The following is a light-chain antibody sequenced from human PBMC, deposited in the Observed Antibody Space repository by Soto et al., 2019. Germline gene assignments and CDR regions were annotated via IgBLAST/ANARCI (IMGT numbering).Light chain of an antibody. J-gene: IGKJ3*01. Sequence: DIQMTQSPSSLSASVGDRVTITCRANQDISNFLAWYQQKPGKVPKLLIYAASILQSGVPFRFSGSGSGTDFTLTISSLQPEDVATYYCQKYNSAPPIIFGPGTKVDIK. V-gene: IGKV1-27*01. CDR3: QKYNSAPPII. CDR1: QDISNF. CDR2: AAS.